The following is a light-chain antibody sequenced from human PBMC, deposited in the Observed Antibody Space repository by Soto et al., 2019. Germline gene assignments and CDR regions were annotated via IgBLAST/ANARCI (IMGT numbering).Light chain of an antibody. Sequence: DIQMTQSPSSLSASVVDRVTITCRASQSISSYLNWYQQKPGKAPKLLIYAASSLQSGVPSRFSGSGSGTEFTLTISSLQSEDFAVYYCQQYNNWPPVTFGGGTKVDIK. CDR2: AAS. V-gene: IGKV1-39*01. CDR3: QQYNNWPPVT. CDR1: QSISSY. J-gene: IGKJ4*01.